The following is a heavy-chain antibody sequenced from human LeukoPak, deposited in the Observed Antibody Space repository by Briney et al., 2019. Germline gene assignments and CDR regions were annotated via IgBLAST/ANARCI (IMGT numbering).Heavy chain of an antibody. Sequence: SQTLSLTCAISGDSVSSNSAAWNWIRQSPSRGLEWLGRTYYRSKWYNDYAVSVKSRITISPDTSKNQFSLQLNSVTPEDTAVYYCARTSLSTVTNWFDPWGQGTLVTVSS. V-gene: IGHV6-1*01. CDR1: GDSVSSNSAA. CDR2: TYYRSKWYN. J-gene: IGHJ5*02. CDR3: ARTSLSTVTNWFDP. D-gene: IGHD4-17*01.